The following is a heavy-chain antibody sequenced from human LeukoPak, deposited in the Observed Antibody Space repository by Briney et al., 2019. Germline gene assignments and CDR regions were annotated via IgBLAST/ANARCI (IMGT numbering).Heavy chain of an antibody. CDR3: SGSTSRDYYYYYGMDV. Sequence: SETLSLTCTVSGGSISSYYWSWIRQPPGKGLEWIGYIYYSGSTNYNPSLKSRVTISVDTSKNQFSLQLNSVTPEDTAVYYCSGSTSRDYYYYYGMDVWGQGTTVTVSS. CDR2: IYYSGST. V-gene: IGHV4-59*12. D-gene: IGHD2-2*01. J-gene: IGHJ6*02. CDR1: GGSISSYY.